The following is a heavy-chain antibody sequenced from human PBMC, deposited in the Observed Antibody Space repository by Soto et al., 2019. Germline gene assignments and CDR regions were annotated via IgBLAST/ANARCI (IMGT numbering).Heavy chain of an antibody. Sequence: GGSLRLSCTASGFTFCSYGMHWVRQVPGKGLQWVSVISSDGNDYHHADSVKGRFTISRDNSKNTLFLQMNSLRADETAVYYCANERDPGPATYYFDSWGKGTLVTVSS. CDR3: ANERDPGPATYYFDS. J-gene: IGHJ4*02. V-gene: IGHV3-30*18. D-gene: IGHD2-15*01. CDR2: ISSDGNDY. CDR1: GFTFCSYG.